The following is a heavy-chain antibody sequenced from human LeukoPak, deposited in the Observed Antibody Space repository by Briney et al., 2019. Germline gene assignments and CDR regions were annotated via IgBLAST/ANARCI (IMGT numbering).Heavy chain of an antibody. V-gene: IGHV3-23*01. CDR3: ARDRDFLGSGWSNSFDY. CDR2: IIPSGGEI. J-gene: IGHJ4*02. D-gene: IGHD6-19*01. Sequence: GGSLRLSCEASGFTFSTFAMIWVRQPPGKGLEWVSSIIPSGGEIHYADSVRGRFTISRDNSKSTLSLQMNSLRAEDTAVYYCARDRDFLGSGWSNSFDYWGQGTLVTVSS. CDR1: GFTFSTFA.